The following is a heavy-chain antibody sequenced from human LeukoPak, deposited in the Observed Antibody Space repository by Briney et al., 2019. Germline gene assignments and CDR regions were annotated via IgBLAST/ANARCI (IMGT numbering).Heavy chain of an antibody. V-gene: IGHV3-23*01. CDR2: ISDSGSNT. CDR3: AKSFWRSAAFYLGF. Sequence: PGGSLRLSCAASGFSFNTYSMNWVRQTPGKGLEWVSSISDSGSNTYYADSVTGRFTISRDNSKNTVYLQLNSLRAEDTAIYYCAKSFWRSAAFYLGFWGQGNLV. CDR1: GFSFNTYS. D-gene: IGHD3-3*01. J-gene: IGHJ4*01.